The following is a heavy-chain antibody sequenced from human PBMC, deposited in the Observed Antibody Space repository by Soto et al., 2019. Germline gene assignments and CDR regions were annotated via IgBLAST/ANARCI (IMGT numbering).Heavy chain of an antibody. J-gene: IGHJ4*02. CDR3: AHCTLHDYGDYDPGTSHVFDS. CDR2: IYGDNDK. CDR1: GFSLSNSGVG. D-gene: IGHD4-17*01. Sequence: QITLKESGPSPVKPTQTLTVTCTFSGFSLSNSGVGVAWIRQPPGKALEWLALIYGDNDKRYSPSLKTRLTITKDTSKIQVVLTMTNIDPVNTTPYYCAHCTLHDYGDYDPGTSHVFDSWGQGNMVTVSS. V-gene: IGHV2-5*02.